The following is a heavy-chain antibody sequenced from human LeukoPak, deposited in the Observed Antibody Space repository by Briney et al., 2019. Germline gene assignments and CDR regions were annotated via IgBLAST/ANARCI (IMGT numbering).Heavy chain of an antibody. CDR3: ARDSPYYYGSGSATYYMDV. J-gene: IGHJ6*03. CDR1: GGSISSYY. V-gene: IGHV4-59*01. CDR2: IYYSGST. D-gene: IGHD3-10*01. Sequence: SSETLSLTCTVSGGSISSYYWSWIRQPPGKGLEWIGYIYYSGSTNYNPSLKSRVTISVDTSKNQSSLELSSVTAADTAAYYCARDSPYYYGSGSATYYMDVWGKGTTVTISS.